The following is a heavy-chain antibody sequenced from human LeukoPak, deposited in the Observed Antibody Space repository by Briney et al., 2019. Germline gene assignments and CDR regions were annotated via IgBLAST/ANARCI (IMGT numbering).Heavy chain of an antibody. CDR1: GFTFSDYW. D-gene: IGHD3-10*01. CDR3: AGPPQASSFDI. J-gene: IGHJ3*02. V-gene: IGHV3-7*01. Sequence: GGSLRLSCAASGFTFSDYWVTWVRQAPGKGLEWVANIKPDGSEKYYVDSVKGRFTISRDNAKNSLYLQMNSLRAEDTAMYYCAGPPQASSFDIWGQGTMVTVSS. CDR2: IKPDGSEK.